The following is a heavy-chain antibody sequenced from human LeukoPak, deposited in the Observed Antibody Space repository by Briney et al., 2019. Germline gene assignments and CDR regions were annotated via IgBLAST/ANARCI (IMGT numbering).Heavy chain of an antibody. D-gene: IGHD5-18*01. V-gene: IGHV3-21*01. J-gene: IGHJ4*02. CDR2: ISSSSSYI. Sequence: PGGSLLLSCAASGFPFSSYSMNWVRQAPGKGLEWVSSISSSSSYIYYADSVKGRFTISRGNAKNSLYLQMNSLRAEDTAVYYCARDGGYSYGYCDYWGQGTLVTVSS. CDR3: ARDGGYSYGYCDY. CDR1: GFPFSSYS.